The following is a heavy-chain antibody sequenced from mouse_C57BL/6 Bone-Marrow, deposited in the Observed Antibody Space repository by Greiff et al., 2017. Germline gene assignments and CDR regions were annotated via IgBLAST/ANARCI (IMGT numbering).Heavy chain of an antibody. Sequence: VQLQQSGAELVKPGASVKMSCKASGYPFTRYWITWVKQRPGQGLDWIGYIYPGSGSTNYNENFKSKATLTVDTSSSTAYIHLSRLTSEYSAVYYCAYYYSHWGQGTLVTVSA. CDR2: IYPGSGST. CDR3: AYYYSH. D-gene: IGHD2-1*01. J-gene: IGHJ3*01. CDR1: GYPFTRYW. V-gene: IGHV1-55*01.